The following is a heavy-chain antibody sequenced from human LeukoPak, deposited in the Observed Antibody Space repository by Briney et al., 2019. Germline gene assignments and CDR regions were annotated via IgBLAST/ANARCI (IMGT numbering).Heavy chain of an antibody. D-gene: IGHD4-23*01. V-gene: IGHV4-39*01. Sequence: PAETLSLTCSVSDYSISMSSDYGPWSRQPPGKGLEWIGTFYYSGFTYYNPYLQNRVTISVDKSTNQFSMKLRCVTDEDTAVYYCARLTVGNTHPDYWGQGTLVTVSS. J-gene: IGHJ4*02. CDR2: FYYSGFT. CDR1: DYSISMSSDY. CDR3: ARLTVGNTHPDY.